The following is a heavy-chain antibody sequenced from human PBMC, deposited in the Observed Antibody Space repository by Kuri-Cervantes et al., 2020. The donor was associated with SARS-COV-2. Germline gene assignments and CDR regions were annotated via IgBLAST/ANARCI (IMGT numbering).Heavy chain of an antibody. CDR1: GGSFSGYY. CDR3: ARGREGVVPATILGLGYFLYFSMDV. Sequence: ESLKISCAVFGGSFSGYYWSWIRQSPGKGLEWIGKINHSGSTNYNPSLSSRVTISVDMSKNQFSLRLSSVTVADTAMYYCARGREGVVPATILGLGYFLYFSMDVWGKGTSVTVSS. J-gene: IGHJ6*03. CDR2: INHSGST. V-gene: IGHV4-34*01. D-gene: IGHD2-2*01.